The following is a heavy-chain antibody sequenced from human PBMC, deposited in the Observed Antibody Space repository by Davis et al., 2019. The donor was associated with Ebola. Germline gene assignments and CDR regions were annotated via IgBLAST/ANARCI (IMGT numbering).Heavy chain of an antibody. J-gene: IGHJ3*02. D-gene: IGHD4-17*01. CDR1: GYSFTSYW. CDR2: IYPGDSDT. V-gene: IGHV5-51*01. CDR3: ASRVDYGDKSHDAFDI. Sequence: GESLKISCTGSGYSFTSYWIGWVRQMPGKGLEWMGIIYPGDSDTRYSPSFQGQVTISADKSISTAYLQWSSLKASDTAMYYCASRVDYGDKSHDAFDIWGQGTMVTVSS.